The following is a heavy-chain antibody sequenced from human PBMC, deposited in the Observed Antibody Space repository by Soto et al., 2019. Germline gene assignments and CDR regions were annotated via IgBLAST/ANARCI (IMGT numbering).Heavy chain of an antibody. J-gene: IGHJ4*02. CDR3: ARGVRTFGGVIGEFYFDY. CDR2: IYYSGST. V-gene: IGHV4-30-4*01. Sequence: SETLSLTCTVSGGSISSGDYYWSWIRQPPGKGLEWIGYIYYSGSTYYNPSLKSRVTISVDTSKNQFSLKLSSVTAADTAVYYCARGVRTFGGVIGEFYFDYWGQGTLVTVSS. D-gene: IGHD3-16*02. CDR1: GGSISSGDYY.